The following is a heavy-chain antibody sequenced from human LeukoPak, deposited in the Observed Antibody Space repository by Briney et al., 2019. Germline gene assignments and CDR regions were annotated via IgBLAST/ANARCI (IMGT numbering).Heavy chain of an antibody. Sequence: ASVKVSCKASGYTFTSYDINWVRQATGQGLEWMGWMNPNSGNTGYAQKFQGRVTMTRNTSISTAYMDLSSLRSEDTAVYYCARSALPDDAFDIWGQGTMVTVSS. D-gene: IGHD1-14*01. CDR3: ARSALPDDAFDI. CDR1: GYTFTSYD. CDR2: MNPNSGNT. J-gene: IGHJ3*02. V-gene: IGHV1-8*01.